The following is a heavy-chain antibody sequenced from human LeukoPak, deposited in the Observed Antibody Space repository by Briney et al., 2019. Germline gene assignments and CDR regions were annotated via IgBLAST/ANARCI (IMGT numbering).Heavy chain of an antibody. CDR1: GFTFSSYA. CDR3: AKDGPWYDSSGRFDY. Sequence: PGGSLRLSCAASGFTFSSYAMSWVRQAPGKGLEWVSAISGSGGSTYYADSVKGRLTISRDNSKNTLYLQMNSLRAEDTAVYYCAKDGPWYDSSGRFDYWGQGTLVTVSS. J-gene: IGHJ4*02. D-gene: IGHD3-22*01. CDR2: ISGSGGST. V-gene: IGHV3-23*01.